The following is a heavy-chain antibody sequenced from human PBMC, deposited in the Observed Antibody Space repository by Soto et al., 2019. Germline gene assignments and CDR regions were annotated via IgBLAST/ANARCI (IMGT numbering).Heavy chain of an antibody. Sequence: ASVKVSCKASGGTFSSYAISWVRQAPGQGLEWMGGIIPIFGTANYAQKFQGRVTITADESTSTAYMELSSLRSEDTAVYYCATRYDSRGYLFDYWGQGTMPTVYS. CDR1: GGTFSSYA. J-gene: IGHJ4*02. D-gene: IGHD3-22*01. CDR2: IIPIFGTA. V-gene: IGHV1-69*13. CDR3: ATRYDSRGYLFDY.